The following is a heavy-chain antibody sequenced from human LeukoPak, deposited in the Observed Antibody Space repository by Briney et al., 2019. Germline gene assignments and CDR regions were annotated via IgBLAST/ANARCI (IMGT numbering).Heavy chain of an antibody. CDR2: ISGSGGST. J-gene: IGHJ4*02. CDR1: GFTFSSYA. CDR3: AKSPDYYDSSGYYPGRGWFDY. Sequence: GGSLRLSCAASGFTFSSYAMSWVRQAPGKGLEWVSAISGSGGSTYYADSVKGRFTISRDNSKNTLYLQMNSLRAEDTAVYYCAKSPDYYDSSGYYPGRGWFDYWGQGTLVTVSS. D-gene: IGHD3-22*01. V-gene: IGHV3-23*01.